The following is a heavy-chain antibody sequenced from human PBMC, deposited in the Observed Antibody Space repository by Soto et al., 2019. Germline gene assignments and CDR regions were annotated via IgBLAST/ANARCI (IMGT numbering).Heavy chain of an antibody. V-gene: IGHV1-69*13. CDR1: GDTFDTFA. D-gene: IGHD2-21*02. J-gene: IGHJ4*01. CDR2: IIPLFRTP. CDR3: ARGGHVVVVTAAFDY. Sequence: SLKVSCKASGDTFDTFAISWVRQAPGQGLEWMGGIIPLFRTPRYGQKFQGRVTITADESTATAYMELSSLRSEDTAVYYCARGGHVVVVTAAFDYWG.